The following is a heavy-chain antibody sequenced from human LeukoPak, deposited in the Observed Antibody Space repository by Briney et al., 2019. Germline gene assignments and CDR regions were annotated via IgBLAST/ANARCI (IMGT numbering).Heavy chain of an antibody. J-gene: IGHJ4*02. D-gene: IGHD1-26*01. Sequence: PEGSLRLSCAVSGFTFSNYWMSWVRQAPGKGLEWVAHIKQDESEKYYVDSVKGRFTISRDNAKNSLYLQMNSLRAEDTAIYYCARDKIVGASKFDYWGQGTLVTVSS. CDR3: ARDKIVGASKFDY. CDR1: GFTFSNYW. CDR2: IKQDESEK. V-gene: IGHV3-7*01.